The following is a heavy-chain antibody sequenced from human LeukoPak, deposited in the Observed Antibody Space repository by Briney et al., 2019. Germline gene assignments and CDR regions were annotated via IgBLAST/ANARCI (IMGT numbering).Heavy chain of an antibody. CDR3: ARWGLVAPGTYYYYYMDV. CDR1: GYTFTNYG. D-gene: IGHD2-2*01. CDR2: INAYNGDT. Sequence: ASVKVSCKASGYTFTNYGVSWVRQAPGQGLEWMGWINAYNGDTHYAQNLQGRLTMTTDSSTSMAFMELRSLRPDDTAVYFCARWGLVAPGTYYYYYMDVWGRGTTVTVSS. V-gene: IGHV1-18*01. J-gene: IGHJ6*03.